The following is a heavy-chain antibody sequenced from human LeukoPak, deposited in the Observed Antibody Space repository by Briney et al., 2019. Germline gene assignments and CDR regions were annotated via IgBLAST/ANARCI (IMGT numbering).Heavy chain of an antibody. CDR3: ATGGGYYYSH. CDR1: GFTFSSHA. V-gene: IGHV3-23*01. D-gene: IGHD3-22*01. CDR2: ISGSGAYT. J-gene: IGHJ4*02. Sequence: GGSLRLSCAASGFTFSSHAMSWVRQTPGKGLEWVSAISGSGAYTYYADSVKGRFTISRDNSKNTLYLQMNSLRAEDTAIYYCATGGGYYYSHWGQGTLVTVSS.